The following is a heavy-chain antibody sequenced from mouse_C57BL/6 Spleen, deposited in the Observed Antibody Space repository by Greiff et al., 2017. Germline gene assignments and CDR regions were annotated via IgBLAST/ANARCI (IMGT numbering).Heavy chain of an antibody. J-gene: IGHJ2*01. CDR3: ARGELYFGY. CDR2: IDPSYSST. V-gene: IGHV1-50*01. CDR1: GYTFTSYW. Sequence: VQLQQPGAELVKPGASVKLSCKASGYTFTSYWMQWVKQRPGQGLEWIGEIDPSYSSTNYNQKFKGRSTLTVDTSSNTAYLHLSSLTSGDDAVYFCARGELYFGYWGQGTTLTVSS.